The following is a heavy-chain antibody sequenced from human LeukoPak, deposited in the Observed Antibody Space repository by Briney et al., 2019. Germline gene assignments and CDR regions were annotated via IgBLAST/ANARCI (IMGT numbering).Heavy chain of an antibody. V-gene: IGHV3-13*01. CDR2: IGTAGDT. D-gene: IGHD3/OR15-3a*01. Sequence: PGGSLRLSCTASGFTFSNYNMNCVRQTPGKGLEWVSGIGTAGDTYYPGSVKGRFTISRENAKNSLYLQMNSLTAGDTAIYYCVRENSAYDFDVFDVWGQGTVVTVSS. J-gene: IGHJ3*01. CDR3: VRENSAYDFDVFDV. CDR1: GFTFSNYN.